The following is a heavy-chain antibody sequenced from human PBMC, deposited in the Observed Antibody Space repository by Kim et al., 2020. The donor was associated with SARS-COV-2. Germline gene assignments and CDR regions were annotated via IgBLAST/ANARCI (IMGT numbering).Heavy chain of an antibody. CDR1: GFTFSSYW. CDR3: ARSDYGDYVHY. J-gene: IGHJ4*02. CDR2: IKQDGSEK. Sequence: GGSLRLSCAASGFTFSSYWMSWVRQAPGKGLEWVANIKQDGSEKYYVDSVKGRFTISRDNSKNSLYLQMNSLRAEDTAVYYCARSDYGDYVHYWGQGTLVTVSS. D-gene: IGHD4-17*01. V-gene: IGHV3-7*01.